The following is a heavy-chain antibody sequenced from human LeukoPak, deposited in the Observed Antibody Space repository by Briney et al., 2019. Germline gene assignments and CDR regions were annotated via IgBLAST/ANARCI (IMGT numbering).Heavy chain of an antibody. V-gene: IGHV3-48*03. CDR2: MSSSGITI. CDR3: VRAAARLFDY. CDR1: GFTFSYYE. Sequence: PGGSLRLSCAASGFTFSYYEMNWVRQAPGKGLEWVSFMSSSGITIFYADSVKGRFTISRDNARNSLYLQMNSLRAEDTAVYYCVRAAARLFDYWGQGTLVTVSS. J-gene: IGHJ4*02. D-gene: IGHD6-6*01.